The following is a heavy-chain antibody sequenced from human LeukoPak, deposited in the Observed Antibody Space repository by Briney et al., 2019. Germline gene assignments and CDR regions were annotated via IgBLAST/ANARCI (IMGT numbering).Heavy chain of an antibody. V-gene: IGHV1-2*02. J-gene: IGHJ6*02. D-gene: IGHD2-15*01. CDR2: INPNSGGT. Sequence: ASVKVSCRASGYTFTGYCMHWVRQAPGQGLEWMGWINPNSGGTNYAQKFQGRVTMTRDTSISTAYMELSRLRSDDTAVYYCARDGGYCSGGSCYSSPVPYYYYGMDVWGQGTTVTVSS. CDR1: GYTFTGYC. CDR3: ARDGGYCSGGSCYSSPVPYYYYGMDV.